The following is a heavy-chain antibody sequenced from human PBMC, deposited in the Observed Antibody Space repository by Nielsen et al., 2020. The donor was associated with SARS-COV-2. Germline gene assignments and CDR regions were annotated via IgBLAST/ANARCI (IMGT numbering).Heavy chain of an antibody. CDR1: GGSISSGGYY. D-gene: IGHD5-12*01. Sequence: SETLSLTGTVSGGSISSGGYYWSWIRHHPGKGLEWIGYIYFSGRTCYNPSLKSRVTISVDTSKNQVSLSLRSVTAADTAVYYRERQSSGYDHYNYGMDVWGQGTTVTVSS. J-gene: IGHJ6*02. V-gene: IGHV4-31*03. CDR3: ERQSSGYDHYNYGMDV. CDR2: IYFSGRT.